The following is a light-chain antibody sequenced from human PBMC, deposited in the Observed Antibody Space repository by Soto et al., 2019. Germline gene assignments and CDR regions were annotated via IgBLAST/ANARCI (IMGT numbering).Light chain of an antibody. V-gene: IGLV2-8*01. CDR2: EVN. CDR3: CSYADNNIFV. CDR1: SGYKY. J-gene: IGLJ1*01. Sequence: QSVLTQPPSASGSPGQSVTFSCTGTSGYKYGSWYQQHPGRVPKLILYEVNKRPSGVPDRFSGSKSGNTASLTVSGLQAEDEADYYCCSYADNNIFVFGSGTKVTVL.